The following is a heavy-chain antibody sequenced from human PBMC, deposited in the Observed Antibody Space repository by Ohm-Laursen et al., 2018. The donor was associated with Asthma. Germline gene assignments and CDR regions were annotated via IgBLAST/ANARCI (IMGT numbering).Heavy chain of an antibody. Sequence: GSLRLSCTASGFTVGSDYMTWVRQAPGKGLEWVSAIYSGGTTYYADSVRGRFTISRDNSKNTLYLQMNSLRAEDTAVYYCARVGGSSGYGMDVWGQGTTVTVSS. CDR1: GFTVGSDY. D-gene: IGHD2-15*01. CDR3: ARVGGSSGYGMDV. J-gene: IGHJ6*02. V-gene: IGHV3-66*02. CDR2: IYSGGTT.